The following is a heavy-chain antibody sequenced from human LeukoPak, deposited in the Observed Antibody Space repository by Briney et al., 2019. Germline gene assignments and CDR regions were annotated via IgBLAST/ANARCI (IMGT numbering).Heavy chain of an antibody. CDR1: GFTFSSYS. D-gene: IGHD3-22*01. V-gene: IGHV3-21*01. Sequence: GGSLRLSCAASGFTFSSYSMNWGRQAPGMGLEWVSSISSSSSYIYYADSVKGRFTISRDNAKNSLYLQMNSLRAEDTAVYYCARDPSYYYDSSGSHWGQGTLVTVSS. CDR2: ISSSSSYI. J-gene: IGHJ4*02. CDR3: ARDPSYYYDSSGSH.